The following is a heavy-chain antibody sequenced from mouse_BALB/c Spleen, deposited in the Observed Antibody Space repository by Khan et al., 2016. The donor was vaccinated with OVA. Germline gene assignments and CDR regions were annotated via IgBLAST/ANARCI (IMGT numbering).Heavy chain of an antibody. D-gene: IGHD2-14*01. J-gene: IGHJ3*01. CDR2: IIYTGYT. V-gene: IGHV3-8*02. CDR1: GYSITTGY. Sequence: VQLKESGPSLVKPSQTLSLTCSVTGYSITTGYWNWIRKFPGNKLEYMGYIIYTGYTYYNPSLNSRISITRHTSNNQYFLQLNSVTDEDTATYYCARSTYRYAFVYWGQGTLVTVSA. CDR3: ARSTYRYAFVY.